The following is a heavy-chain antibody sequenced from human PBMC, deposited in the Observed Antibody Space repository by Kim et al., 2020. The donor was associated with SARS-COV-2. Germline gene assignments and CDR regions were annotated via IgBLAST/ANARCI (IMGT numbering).Heavy chain of an antibody. J-gene: IGHJ4*02. CDR3: ARGGLISAPYDF. V-gene: IGHV4-4*07. D-gene: IGHD1-26*01. Sequence: SETLSLTWTVSGAFISGSYWSWIRQPAGEGLEWIGRISPSGSPNYNPSLKSRVTMSADMSKNQFSLKVNSVTAADTAVYYCARGGLISAPYDFWGQGTLV. CDR2: ISPSGSP. CDR1: GAFISGSY.